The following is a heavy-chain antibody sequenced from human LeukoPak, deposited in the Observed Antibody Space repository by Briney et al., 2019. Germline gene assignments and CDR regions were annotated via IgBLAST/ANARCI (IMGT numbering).Heavy chain of an antibody. CDR2: INTNTGNP. D-gene: IGHD3-22*01. CDR3: AREDSSGYHNWFDP. CDR1: GYTFTSYV. V-gene: IGHV7-4-1*02. Sequence: ASVKVSCKASGYTFTSYVMNWVRQAPGQGLEWMGWINTNTGNPTYAQGFTGRFVFSLDTSVSTAYLQISSLKAEDTAVYYCAREDSSGYHNWFDPWGQGTLVTVSS. J-gene: IGHJ5*02.